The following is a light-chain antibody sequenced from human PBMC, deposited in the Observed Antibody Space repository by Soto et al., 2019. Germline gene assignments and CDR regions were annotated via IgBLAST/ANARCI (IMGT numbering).Light chain of an antibody. CDR3: AAWDDSLGVHNDV. Sequence: QSVLTQPPSASGTPGQRVTISCSGSSSNIGSNYVYWYQQLPGTAPKLLIYRNNQRPSGVPDRFSGSKSGTSASLAISGLRAEDEADYYCAAWDDSLGVHNDVFGTGPKATVL. CDR2: RNN. V-gene: IGLV1-47*01. J-gene: IGLJ1*01. CDR1: SSNIGSNY.